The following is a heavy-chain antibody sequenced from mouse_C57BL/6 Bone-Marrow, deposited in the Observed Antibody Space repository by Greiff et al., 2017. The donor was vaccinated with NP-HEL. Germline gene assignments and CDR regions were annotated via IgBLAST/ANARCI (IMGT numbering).Heavy chain of an antibody. CDR1: GYTFTDYE. J-gene: IGHJ4*01. Sequence: QVTLKVSGAELVRPGASVTLSCKASGYTFTDYEMHWVKQTPVHGLEWIGAIDPETGGTAYNQKFKGKAILTADKSSSTAYMELRSLTSEDSAVYYCTRERWSYAMDYWGQGTSVTVSS. CDR3: TRERWSYAMDY. V-gene: IGHV1-15*01. D-gene: IGHD2-3*01. CDR2: IDPETGGT.